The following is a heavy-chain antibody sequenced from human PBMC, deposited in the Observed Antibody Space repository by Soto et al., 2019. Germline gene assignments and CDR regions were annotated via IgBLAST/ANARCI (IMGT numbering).Heavy chain of an antibody. Sequence: PSETLSLTCTVSGGSIISSSYCWFGIREPPGNGLEWIGSIYYSGSTYYNPSLKSRVTISVDTSKNQFSLKLSSVTAADTAVYYCASGSYDILTGYYYYGMDVWGQGTTVTVSS. D-gene: IGHD3-9*01. CDR1: GGSIISSSYC. V-gene: IGHV4-39*01. CDR2: IYYSGST. J-gene: IGHJ6*02. CDR3: ASGSYDILTGYYYYGMDV.